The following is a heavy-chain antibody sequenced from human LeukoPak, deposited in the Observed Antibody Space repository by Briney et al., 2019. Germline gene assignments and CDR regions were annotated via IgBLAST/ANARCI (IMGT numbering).Heavy chain of an antibody. CDR1: GGSISSSNYY. CDR2: IYYSGST. Sequence: SETLSLTCTVSGGSISSSNYYWGWIRQPPGKGLEWIGNIYYSGSTYYNPSLKSRVTISVDTSKNQFSLRLSSVTAADTAVYYCARVPFPYYFDYWGQGTLVTVSS. V-gene: IGHV4-39*07. J-gene: IGHJ4*02. CDR3: ARVPFPYYFDY. D-gene: IGHD2/OR15-2a*01.